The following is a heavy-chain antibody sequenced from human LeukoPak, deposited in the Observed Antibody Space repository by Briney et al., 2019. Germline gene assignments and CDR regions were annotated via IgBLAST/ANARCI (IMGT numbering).Heavy chain of an antibody. D-gene: IGHD1-20*01. V-gene: IGHV6-1*01. J-gene: IGHJ3*01. CDR3: ARDIPGSQDAFDL. CDR1: GDSVSSNNVA. Sequence: SQTLSLTCVISGDSVSSNNVAWNWLRQSPSRCLEWLGRTYYRSKWYNDYAVSMKGRITINPDTSKNQFSLQLKSVTPEDTAMYYCARDIPGSQDAFDLWGQGTMVIVSS. CDR2: TYYRSKWYN.